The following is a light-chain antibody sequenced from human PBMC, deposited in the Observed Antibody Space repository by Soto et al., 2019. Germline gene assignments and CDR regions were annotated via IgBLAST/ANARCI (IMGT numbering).Light chain of an antibody. CDR1: QSVSSSY. Sequence: EIVLTQSPGTLSLSPGERATLSCRASQSVSSSYLAWYQQKPGQAPRLLIYGASSRATGIPDRFSGRGSGTDFTLTISRLEPEDFAVYYCQQYGSSGRTFGQGTKVDIK. CDR3: QQYGSSGRT. J-gene: IGKJ1*01. V-gene: IGKV3-20*01. CDR2: GAS.